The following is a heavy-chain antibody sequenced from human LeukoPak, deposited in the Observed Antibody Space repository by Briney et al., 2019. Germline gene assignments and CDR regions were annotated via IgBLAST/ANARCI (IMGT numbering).Heavy chain of an antibody. CDR1: GFTFDDYA. CDR3: SRSAYYDGSGNYYDY. V-gene: IGHV3-9*01. Sequence: GWSLRLSCAASGFTFDDYAMLWVRQAPGTGMEWVSGISWNSDNMHYVGFVKGRFTISRDNAKNTLYLQMNGLRAEDTAVYYCSRSAYYDGSGNYYDYWGQGTLVTVSS. CDR2: ISWNSDNM. J-gene: IGHJ4*02. D-gene: IGHD3-22*01.